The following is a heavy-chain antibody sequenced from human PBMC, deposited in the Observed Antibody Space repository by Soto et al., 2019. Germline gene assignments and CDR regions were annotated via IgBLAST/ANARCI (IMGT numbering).Heavy chain of an antibody. D-gene: IGHD2-8*01. CDR3: ALLSYCTTVTCFYLDY. Sequence: ASVKVSCKASGYTFTSYDMHWVRQAPGQRLEWMRWINAGNGNTNYAQNLQGRVTMTTDTSTTTAYMELRSLRSDDTAVYYCALLSYCTTVTCFYLDYWGQGTPVTVSS. J-gene: IGHJ4*02. V-gene: IGHV1-3*01. CDR1: GYTFTSYD. CDR2: INAGNGNT.